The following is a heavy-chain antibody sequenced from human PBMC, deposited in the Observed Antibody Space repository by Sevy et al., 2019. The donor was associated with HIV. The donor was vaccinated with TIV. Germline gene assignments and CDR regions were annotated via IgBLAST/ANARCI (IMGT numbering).Heavy chain of an antibody. CDR1: GSSFGIHW. V-gene: IGHV3-7*01. CDR2: INQYGGQK. CDR3: ARDPDPVPGVAFDV. J-gene: IGHJ3*01. Sequence: GGSLRLSCVASGSSFGIHWMSWVRQAPGKGLGWVAKINQYGGQKYYVASVKGRFTIASVNPKSSLYLQMNSLRVKDTALYYCARDPDPVPGVAFDVWGQGTMVTVSS.